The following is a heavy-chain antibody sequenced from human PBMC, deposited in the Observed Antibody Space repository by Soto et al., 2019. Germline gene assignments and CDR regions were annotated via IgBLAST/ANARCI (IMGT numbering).Heavy chain of an antibody. Sequence: QVQLVQSGAEVKKPGASVKVSCKASGYTFTSYDIIWVRQATGQGLEWMGWMNPNSGNTGYAQKFQGRVTMTRNTSISTAYMELSSLRSEDTAVYYCARGQGSGYYTYYYYYMDVWGKGTTVTVSS. CDR2: MNPNSGNT. D-gene: IGHD3-3*01. J-gene: IGHJ6*03. V-gene: IGHV1-8*01. CDR3: ARGQGSGYYTYYYYYMDV. CDR1: GYTFTSYD.